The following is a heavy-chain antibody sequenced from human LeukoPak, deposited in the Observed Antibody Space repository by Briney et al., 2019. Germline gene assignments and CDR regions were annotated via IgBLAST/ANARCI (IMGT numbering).Heavy chain of an antibody. D-gene: IGHD4-23*01. CDR3: ALRPPTTVVTKTERIDAFDI. V-gene: IGHV3-23*01. Sequence: GGSLRLSCAASGFTFSSYAMSWVRQAPGKGLEWVSAISGSGGSTYYADSVKGRFTISRDNSKNTLYLQMNSLRAEDTAVYYCALRPPTTVVTKTERIDAFDIWGQGTMVTVSS. CDR1: GFTFSSYA. CDR2: ISGSGGST. J-gene: IGHJ3*02.